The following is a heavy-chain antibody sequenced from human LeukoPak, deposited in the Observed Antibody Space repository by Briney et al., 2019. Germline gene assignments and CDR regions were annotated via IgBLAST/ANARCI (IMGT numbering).Heavy chain of an antibody. Sequence: GGSVRLSCSASGFTFSSYAMHWVRQAPGKGLEYVSAISSNGGSTYYADSVKGRFTISRDNSKNTLYLQMNSLRAEDTAVYYCAKGALRYFDWLLENWGQGTLVTVSS. J-gene: IGHJ4*02. V-gene: IGHV3-64*04. CDR1: GFTFSSYA. CDR3: AKGALRYFDWLLEN. CDR2: ISSNGGST. D-gene: IGHD3-9*01.